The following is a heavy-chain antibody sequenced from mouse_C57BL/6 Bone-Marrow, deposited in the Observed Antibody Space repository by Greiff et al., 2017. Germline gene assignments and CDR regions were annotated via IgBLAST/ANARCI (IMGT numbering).Heavy chain of an antibody. J-gene: IGHJ3*01. CDR1: GYSITSGYY. V-gene: IGHV3-6*01. D-gene: IGHD1-1*01. Sequence: VQLQQSGPGLVKPSQSLSLTCSVTGYSITSGYYWNWIRQFPGNKLEWMGYISYDGSNNYNPSLKNRISITRDTSKNQFFLKLNSVTTEDTATYYCARDYYYGSSGFAYWGQGTLVTVSA. CDR2: ISYDGSN. CDR3: ARDYYYGSSGFAY.